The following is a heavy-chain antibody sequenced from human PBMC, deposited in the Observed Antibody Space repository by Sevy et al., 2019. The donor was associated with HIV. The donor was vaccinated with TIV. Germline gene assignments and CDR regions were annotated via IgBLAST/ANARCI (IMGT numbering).Heavy chain of an antibody. CDR3: ARSRRAAMTDY. J-gene: IGHJ4*02. D-gene: IGHD5-18*01. V-gene: IGHV4-59*01. CDR2: IYYSGST. Sequence: SETLSLTCTVSGGSISSYYWSWIRQPPGKGLEWIGHIYYSGSTNYNPSLKSRVTISVDTSKNQFSLKLSSVTAADTAVYYCARSRRAAMTDYWGQGTPVTVSS. CDR1: GGSISSYY.